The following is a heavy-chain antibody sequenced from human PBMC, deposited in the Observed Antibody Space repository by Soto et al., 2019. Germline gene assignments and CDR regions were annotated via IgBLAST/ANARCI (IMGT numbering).Heavy chain of an antibody. CDR1: GYTFPTSA. D-gene: IGHD1-26*01. CDR2: VIGGNGNT. J-gene: IGHJ5*02. V-gene: IGHV1-3*01. CDR3: ARDVGTVAATAWERFDP. Sequence: ASVKVSCKASGYTFPTSAIHWVRQAPGHRLEWMGWVIGGNGNTRYSEKFQGRVTITRDTSASTVYMELSSLTSEDTAIYYCARDVGTVAATAWERFDPWGQGTLVTVSS.